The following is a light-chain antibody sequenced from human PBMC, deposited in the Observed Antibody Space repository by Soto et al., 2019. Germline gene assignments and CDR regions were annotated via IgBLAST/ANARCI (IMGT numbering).Light chain of an antibody. CDR3: HQDDNGPLT. J-gene: IGKJ4*01. CDR1: QSVSSK. Sequence: EIVMTQSPATLSVSPGERATLSCRASQSVSSKLAWYQQKPGQAPRLPIYGASTRAMGIPSRLGGSGSGTEFPLTISSLQSEVFAVYYGHQDDNGPLTFGGGPRWRSN. V-gene: IGKV3-15*01. CDR2: GAS.